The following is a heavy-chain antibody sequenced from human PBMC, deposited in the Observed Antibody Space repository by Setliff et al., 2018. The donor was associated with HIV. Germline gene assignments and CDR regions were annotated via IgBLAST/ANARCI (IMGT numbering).Heavy chain of an antibody. D-gene: IGHD5-18*01. CDR2: FYETGYT. J-gene: IGHJ4*02. Sequence: SETLSLTCTVSGDFFSSDYYWGWIRQSPGKGLEWIGSFYETGYTYYNPSLKSRVTISVDTSKNQFSLKLSSVTAADTAVYYCASAPGHSYGPLFDYWGQGTLVTVSS. CDR1: GDFFSSDYY. CDR3: ASAPGHSYGPLFDY. V-gene: IGHV4-38-2*02.